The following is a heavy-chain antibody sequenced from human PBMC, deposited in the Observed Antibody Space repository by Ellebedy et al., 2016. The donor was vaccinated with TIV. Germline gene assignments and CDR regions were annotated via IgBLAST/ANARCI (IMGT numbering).Heavy chain of an antibody. V-gene: IGHV4-39*01. CDR1: GGSISSSSYY. CDR2: IYYSGST. CDR3: ARLGGQQLSRCYFDY. Sequence: MPSETLSLTCTVSGGSISSSSYYWGWIRQPPGKGLEWLGSIYYSGSTYYNPSLKSRVTISVDTSKNQFSLTLSSVTAADTAVYYCARLGGQQLSRCYFDYWGQGTLVTVSS. D-gene: IGHD6-13*01. J-gene: IGHJ4*02.